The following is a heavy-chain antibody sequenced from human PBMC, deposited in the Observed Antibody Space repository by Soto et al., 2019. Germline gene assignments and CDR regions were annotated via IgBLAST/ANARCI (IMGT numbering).Heavy chain of an antibody. CDR1: GFTFSSYD. D-gene: IGHD3-16*01. CDR2: INHSGGST. J-gene: IGHJ4*02. CDR3: TRGTSIGY. Sequence: SGGSLRLSCAASGFTFSSYDMTWVRQAPGKGLEWVSTINHSGGSTYYADSVKGRFTISRDNSKNTLYLQMSSLRAEDTALYYCTRGTSIGYWGQGTLVTVSS. V-gene: IGHV3-23*01.